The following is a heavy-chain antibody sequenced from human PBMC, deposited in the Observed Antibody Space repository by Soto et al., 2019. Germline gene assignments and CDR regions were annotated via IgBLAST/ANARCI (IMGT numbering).Heavy chain of an antibody. J-gene: IGHJ2*01. V-gene: IGHV4-30-4*01. CDR2: IFPSGAT. CDR1: GAPISGGDYH. Sequence: QVQLQESGPGLVKPSQTLSLMCTVSGAPISGGDYHWSWIRQPPGKGLEWIGYIFPSGATHYNSSLGSRITMSVETSKSHFSLNLTSVPAADTAVYFCARGSAAKRYFDLWGRGTLVTVSS. D-gene: IGHD5-18*01. CDR3: ARGSAAKRYFDL.